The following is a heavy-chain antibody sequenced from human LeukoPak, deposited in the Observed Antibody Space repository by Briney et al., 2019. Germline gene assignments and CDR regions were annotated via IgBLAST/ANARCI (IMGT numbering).Heavy chain of an antibody. Sequence: SETLSLTCTVSGGSISSSSYYWGWIRQPPGKGLEWIGSIYYSGSTYYNPSLKSRVTISVDTSKNQFSLKLSSVTAADTAVYYCARRPTRSGGSCYSGFDYWGQGTLVTVSS. CDR2: IYYSGST. D-gene: IGHD2-15*01. V-gene: IGHV4-39*01. CDR3: ARRPTRSGGSCYSGFDY. CDR1: GGSISSSSYY. J-gene: IGHJ4*02.